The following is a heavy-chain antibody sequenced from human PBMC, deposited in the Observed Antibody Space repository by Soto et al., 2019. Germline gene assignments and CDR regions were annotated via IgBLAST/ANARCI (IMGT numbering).Heavy chain of an antibody. J-gene: IGHJ3*02. D-gene: IGHD3-3*01. CDR1: GFTFDDYA. CDR3: AKDLNLHYDFWSGRDAFDI. Sequence: PGGFLRLSCAASGFTFDDYAMHWVRQAPGKGLEWVSGISWNSGSIGYADSVKGRFTISRDNAKNSLYLQMNSLRAEDTALYYCAKDLNLHYDFWSGRDAFDIWGQGTMVTVSS. V-gene: IGHV3-9*01. CDR2: ISWNSGSI.